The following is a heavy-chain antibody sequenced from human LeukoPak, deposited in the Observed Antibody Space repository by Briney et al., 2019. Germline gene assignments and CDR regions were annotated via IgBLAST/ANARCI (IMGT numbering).Heavy chain of an antibody. CDR3: ARAILYGSCSDY. CDR2: IYHSGST. Sequence: SETLSLTCAVSGYSISSGYYWGWIRQPPGKGLEWIGSIYHSGSTYYNPSLKSRVTISVDTSKNQFSLKLNSVTAADTAVYYCARAILYGSCSDYWGQGTLVTVSS. D-gene: IGHD2-8*01. CDR1: GYSISSGYY. J-gene: IGHJ4*02. V-gene: IGHV4-38-2*01.